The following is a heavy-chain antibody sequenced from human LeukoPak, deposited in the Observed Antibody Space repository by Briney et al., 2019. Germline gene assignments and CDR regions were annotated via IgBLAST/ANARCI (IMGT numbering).Heavy chain of an antibody. Sequence: PGGSLRLSCAASGFTFSSYAMSWVRQAPGKGLEWVAFIRYDGSNKYYADSVKGRFTISRDNAKNTLYLQMNGLRAEDTAVYYCAKDAWVRGIVVVPAAIGYMDVWGKGTTVTVSS. CDR2: IRYDGSNK. V-gene: IGHV3-30*02. D-gene: IGHD2-2*01. CDR1: GFTFSSYA. J-gene: IGHJ6*03. CDR3: AKDAWVRGIVVVPAAIGYMDV.